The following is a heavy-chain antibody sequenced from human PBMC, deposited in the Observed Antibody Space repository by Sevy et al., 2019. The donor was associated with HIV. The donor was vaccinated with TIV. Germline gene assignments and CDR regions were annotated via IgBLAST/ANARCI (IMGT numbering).Heavy chain of an antibody. J-gene: IGHJ4*02. CDR3: AGENAWGRGYS. D-gene: IGHD1-26*01. Sequence: SETLSLTCTVSGGSMTSLYWNWIRQPPGKGLEWIANIFYNGHINYNPALNSRVTLSLDTSKNQFSLRLSSGTAADTAMYYCAGENAWGRGYSWGQGTLVTVSS. CDR2: IFYNGHI. V-gene: IGHV4-59*08. CDR1: GGSMTSLY.